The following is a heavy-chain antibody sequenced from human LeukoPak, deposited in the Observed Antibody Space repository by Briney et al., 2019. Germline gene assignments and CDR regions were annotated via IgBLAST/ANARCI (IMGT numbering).Heavy chain of an antibody. CDR3: ARGEYSSSAGFDY. V-gene: IGHV3-33*01. CDR2: IWYDGTNK. J-gene: IGHJ4*02. Sequence: GGSLRLSCAASGFSFSYYGMHWVRQAPGQGLEWVAVIWYDGTNKYYADSVKGRFTISRDNSKNTLYLEMNSLGGDDTAVYYCARGEYSSSAGFDYWGQGTLVTVSS. CDR1: GFSFSYYG. D-gene: IGHD6-6*01.